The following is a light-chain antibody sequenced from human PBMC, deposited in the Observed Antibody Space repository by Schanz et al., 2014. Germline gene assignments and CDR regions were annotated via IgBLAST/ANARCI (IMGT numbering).Light chain of an antibody. Sequence: PGERATLSCRASQSVSGNLAWYQQKPGQAPRLLICGASSRATGIPDRFSGSGSGTDFTLTISRLEPEDFAVYYCHHYGGSPYTFGQGTKLEIK. J-gene: IGKJ2*01. CDR2: GAS. CDR1: QSVSGN. CDR3: HHYGGSPYT. V-gene: IGKV3-20*01.